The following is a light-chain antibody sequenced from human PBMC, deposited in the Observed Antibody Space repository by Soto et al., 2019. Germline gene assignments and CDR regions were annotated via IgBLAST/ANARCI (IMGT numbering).Light chain of an antibody. CDR2: GAS. J-gene: IGKJ4*01. CDR3: QQYATSPLT. CDR1: QSVSTK. Sequence: EIVMTQSPATLSVSPGERATLSCRASQSVSTKLAWYQQKPGQAPRLLIYGASTRATGVPARISGGGSGTEFTLTISSLQSEDFAVYYCQQYATSPLTFGGGTTLEIK. V-gene: IGKV3-15*01.